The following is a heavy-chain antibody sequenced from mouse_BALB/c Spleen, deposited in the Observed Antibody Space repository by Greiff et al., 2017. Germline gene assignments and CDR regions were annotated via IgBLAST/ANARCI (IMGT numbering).Heavy chain of an antibody. Sequence: VKVVESGAELARPGASVKLSCKASGYTFTSYWMQWVKQRPGQGLEWIGAIYPGDGDTRYTQKFKGKATLTADKSSSTAYMQLSSLASEDSAVYYCARSGYRYDSFAYWGRGTLVTVSA. CDR1: GYTFTSYW. CDR2: IYPGDGDT. CDR3: ARSGYRYDSFAY. D-gene: IGHD2-14*01. J-gene: IGHJ3*01. V-gene: IGHV1-87*01.